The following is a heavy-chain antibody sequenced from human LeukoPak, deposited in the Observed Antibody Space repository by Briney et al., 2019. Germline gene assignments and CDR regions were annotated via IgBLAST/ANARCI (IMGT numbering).Heavy chain of an antibody. Sequence: GGSPRLSCVASGFTFDDYGMGWVRQVPGKGLEWVSGTNWNGGSTGYADSVKGRFTISRDNAKNSLYLQMNSLRAEDTAFYYCARGTEVYYDSSSYYSYWGQGTLVTVSS. CDR2: TNWNGGST. CDR1: GFTFDDYG. CDR3: ARGTEVYYDSSSYYSY. J-gene: IGHJ4*02. D-gene: IGHD3-22*01. V-gene: IGHV3-20*04.